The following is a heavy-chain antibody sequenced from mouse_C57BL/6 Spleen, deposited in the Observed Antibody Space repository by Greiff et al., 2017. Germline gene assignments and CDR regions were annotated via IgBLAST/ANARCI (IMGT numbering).Heavy chain of an antibody. CDR3: ARKNYDYEGYAMDY. CDR2: IWSGGST. D-gene: IGHD2-4*01. CDR1: GFSLTSYG. J-gene: IGHJ4*01. Sequence: QVQLKESGPGLVQPSQSLSITCTVSGFSLTSYGVHWVRQSPGKGLEWLGVIWSGGSTDYNAAFISRLSISKDNSKSQVFFKMNSLQADDTAIYYCARKNYDYEGYAMDYWGQGTSVTVSS. V-gene: IGHV2-2*01.